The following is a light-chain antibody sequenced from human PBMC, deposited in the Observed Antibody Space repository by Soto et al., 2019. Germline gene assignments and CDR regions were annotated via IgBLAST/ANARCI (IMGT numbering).Light chain of an antibody. Sequence: QSVLTQPASVSGSPGQSITISCTGTSNDVGGYNLVSWYQQYPGKVPKLIIYEGSKRPSGVSNRFSGSKSGNTASLTISGLQAEDEADYYCYSYVDSSTPGVVFGGGTKLTVL. V-gene: IGLV2-23*01. CDR1: SNDVGGYNL. CDR2: EGS. CDR3: YSYVDSSTPGVV. J-gene: IGLJ2*01.